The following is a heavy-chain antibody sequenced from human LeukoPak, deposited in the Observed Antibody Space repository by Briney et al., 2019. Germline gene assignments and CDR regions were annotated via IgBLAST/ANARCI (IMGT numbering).Heavy chain of an antibody. Sequence: SETLSLTCTVSGGSINSGGYYWSWIRQPPGKGLEWIGYIYHSGSTYYNPSLKSRVTISVDRSKNQFSLKLSSVTAADTAVYYCAREGVGDCSGGSCYIVYAFDIWGQGTMVTVSS. CDR1: GGSINSGGYY. V-gene: IGHV4-30-2*01. CDR2: IYHSGST. CDR3: AREGVGDCSGGSCYIVYAFDI. J-gene: IGHJ3*02. D-gene: IGHD2-15*01.